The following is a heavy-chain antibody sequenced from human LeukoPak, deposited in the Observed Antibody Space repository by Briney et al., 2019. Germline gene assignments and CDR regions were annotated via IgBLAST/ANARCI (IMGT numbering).Heavy chain of an antibody. J-gene: IGHJ4*02. CDR3: ARSISWYSYCDC. Sequence: SETLSLTCTVSGDSMSNYYWSWIRQSAGKGLEWIGRIYTTGDTNYNASLKSRVTMSLDTSKNQFSLKVTSVTAADTAMYYCARSISWYSYCDCWGQGTLVTVSS. V-gene: IGHV4-4*07. CDR2: IYTTGDT. D-gene: IGHD6-13*01. CDR1: GDSMSNYY.